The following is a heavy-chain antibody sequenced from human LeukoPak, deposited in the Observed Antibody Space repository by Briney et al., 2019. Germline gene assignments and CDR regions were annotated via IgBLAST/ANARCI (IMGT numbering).Heavy chain of an antibody. V-gene: IGHV1-2*02. Sequence: ASVKVSCKASGYTFTGYYIHWVRQAPGQGLEWMGWINPKSGGTNYAQKFQGRVTMTRDTSISTAYMELSRLRSDDTAVYYCASPRLVPLDAFDLWGQGTMVTVSS. CDR2: INPKSGGT. J-gene: IGHJ3*01. CDR1: GYTFTGYY. CDR3: ASPRLVPLDAFDL. D-gene: IGHD6-19*01.